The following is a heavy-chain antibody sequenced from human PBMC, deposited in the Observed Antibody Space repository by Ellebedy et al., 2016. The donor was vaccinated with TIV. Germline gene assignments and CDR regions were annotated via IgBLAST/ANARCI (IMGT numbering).Heavy chain of an antibody. CDR2: SSSKDEK. V-gene: IGHV2-26*01. CDR3: ARTLLYCGGDCSYYFDF. Sequence: SGPTLVKPTETLTLTCTVSGFSLNSLIMGVSWFRQPPGKALEWLAHSSSKDEKSYSTSLKRRLTITKDTSKSQVVLTMTNMDPVDTATYYCARTLLYCGGDCSYYFDFWGLGSLVTVSS. J-gene: IGHJ4*02. CDR1: GFSLNSLIMG. D-gene: IGHD2-21*02.